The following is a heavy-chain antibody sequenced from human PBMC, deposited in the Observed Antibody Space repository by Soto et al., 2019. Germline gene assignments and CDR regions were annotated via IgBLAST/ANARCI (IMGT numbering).Heavy chain of an antibody. Sequence: QVQLVESGGGVVQPGGSLRLSCAASGFTFSSYGMHWVRQAPGKGLQWVALVWYDGSNQYYADSVKGRFTISRDNSKNTLHLQLSSLGTEAAAVYFCARGRKFWGGSDGVFAYKYGMDGWGQGTTVTVSS. D-gene: IGHD3-3*01. J-gene: IGHJ6*02. CDR3: ARGRKFWGGSDGVFAYKYGMDG. CDR1: GFTFSSYG. V-gene: IGHV3-33*01. CDR2: VWYDGSNQ.